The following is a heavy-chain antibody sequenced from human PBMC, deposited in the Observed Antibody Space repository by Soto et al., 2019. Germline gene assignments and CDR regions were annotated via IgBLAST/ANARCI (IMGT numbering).Heavy chain of an antibody. CDR2: INQDGSEK. CDR1: GFTFSSYW. D-gene: IGHD3-9*01. CDR3: AREGYDILTGYYSSGGMDV. J-gene: IGHJ6*02. Sequence: GGSLRLSCAASGFTFSSYWMSWVRQAPGKGLEWMANINQDGSEKYYVDSVKGRFTISRDNAKNSLYLQMNSLRGEDTAVYYCAREGYDILTGYYSSGGMDVWGQGTTVTVSS. V-gene: IGHV3-7*01.